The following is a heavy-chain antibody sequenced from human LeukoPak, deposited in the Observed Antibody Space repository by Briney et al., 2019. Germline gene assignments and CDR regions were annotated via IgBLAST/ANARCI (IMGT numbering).Heavy chain of an antibody. J-gene: IGHJ4*02. CDR2: IYYSGST. D-gene: IGHD3-22*01. CDR1: GGSISSSSYY. CDR3: ARHNYYDSSDFDY. Sequence: SETLSLTCTVSGGSISSSSYYWGWIRQPPGKGLEWIGSIYYSGSTYYNPSLKSRVTISVDTSKNQFSLKLSSVTAADTAVYYCARHNYYDSSDFDYWGQGTLVTVSS. V-gene: IGHV4-39*01.